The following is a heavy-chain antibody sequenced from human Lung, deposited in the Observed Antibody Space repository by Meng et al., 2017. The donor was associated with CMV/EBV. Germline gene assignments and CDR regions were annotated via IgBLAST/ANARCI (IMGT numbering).Heavy chain of an antibody. CDR2: IYYSGST. CDR1: GGSISSSSYY. Sequence: SETLSLTCTVSGGSISSSSYYWGWIRQPPGKGLEWIGSIYYSGSTYYNPSLKSRVTISVDTSKNQFSLKLSSVTAADTAVYYCARDIYHTDIVVVRSDAFDIWXQGTMVXVSS. CDR3: ARDIYHTDIVVVRSDAFDI. V-gene: IGHV4-39*07. D-gene: IGHD2-2*01. J-gene: IGHJ3*02.